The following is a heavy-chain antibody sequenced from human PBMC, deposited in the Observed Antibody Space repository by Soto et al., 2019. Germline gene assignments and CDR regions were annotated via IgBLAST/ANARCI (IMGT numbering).Heavy chain of an antibody. Sequence: ASVKVSCKASGYTFTSYGISWLRQSPGQGLKWMGWISAYNGNTNYAQKLQGRVTMTTDTSTSTAYMDLRSLRSGAPAVYYLARDGVVHWFDVDDPWGHGTLVTVSS. CDR3: ARDGVVHWFDVDDP. D-gene: IGHD3-10*01. J-gene: IGHJ5*02. CDR2: ISAYNGNT. V-gene: IGHV1-18*04. CDR1: GYTFTSYG.